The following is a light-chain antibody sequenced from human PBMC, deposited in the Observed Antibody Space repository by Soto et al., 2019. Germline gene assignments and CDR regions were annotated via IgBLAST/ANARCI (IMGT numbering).Light chain of an antibody. CDR3: QEYSKWPSRT. J-gene: IGKJ1*01. CDR2: KAS. CDR1: QTISSW. Sequence: DIQMTQSPSTLSGSVGDRVTITCRASQTISSWLAWYQQKPGKAPKLLIYKASTLKSGVPSRFSGSGSGTEFTLTISSLQPDDFAVYYCQEYSKWPSRTFGQGTKVDIK. V-gene: IGKV1-5*03.